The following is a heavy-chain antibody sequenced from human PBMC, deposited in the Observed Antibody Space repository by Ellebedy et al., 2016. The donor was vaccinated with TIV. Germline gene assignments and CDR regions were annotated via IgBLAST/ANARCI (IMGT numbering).Heavy chain of an antibody. Sequence: GESLKISCAASGFTFSSYGMHWVRQAPGKGLEWVAFIWYDGSNKYYADSVKGRFTISRDNSKNTLYLQMNSLRAEDTAVYYCARDGGSGSLDYWGQGTLVTVSS. D-gene: IGHD6-19*01. CDR2: IWYDGSNK. V-gene: IGHV3-33*08. J-gene: IGHJ4*02. CDR3: ARDGGSGSLDY. CDR1: GFTFSSYG.